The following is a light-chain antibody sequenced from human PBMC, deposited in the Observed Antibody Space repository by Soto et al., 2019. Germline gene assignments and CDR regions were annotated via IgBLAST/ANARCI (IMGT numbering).Light chain of an antibody. Sequence: DIVLTQSPATLSLSPGERATLSCRASQSVSRYLVWFQQKPGQAPRLLIYDASTRATGIPARFSGSGSGTDFTLTISSLEPEDFAVYYCQQRSNWPLTFGPGTKVDIK. CDR2: DAS. J-gene: IGKJ3*01. CDR1: QSVSRY. CDR3: QQRSNWPLT. V-gene: IGKV3-11*01.